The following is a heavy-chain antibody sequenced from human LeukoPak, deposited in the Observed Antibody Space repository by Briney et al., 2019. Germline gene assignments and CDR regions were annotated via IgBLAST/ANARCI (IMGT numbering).Heavy chain of an antibody. CDR3: ARGFGGFDP. Sequence: GWSLRLSCAAFDFTLSDYSMNWVRQAPGKGPEWVSYISSGSSTIHYADSVKGRFTISRDNAKNSVYLQMNSLRDEDTAVYYCARGFGGFDPWGQGTLVIGSS. CDR2: ISSGSSTI. D-gene: IGHD3-16*01. J-gene: IGHJ5*02. CDR1: DFTLSDYS. V-gene: IGHV3-48*02.